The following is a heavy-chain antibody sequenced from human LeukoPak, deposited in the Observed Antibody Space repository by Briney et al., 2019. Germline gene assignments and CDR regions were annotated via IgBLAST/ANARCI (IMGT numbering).Heavy chain of an antibody. CDR3: ARDCDRSGYYCY. Sequence: ASVTVSFKPSGYTFTSYGISWVRQAPGQGLEWMGWISTYNGNTNYAQKLQGRVTMTTDTSTSTAYMDLRSLRSDDTVVYYCARDCDRSGYYCYWGQGTLVTVSS. J-gene: IGHJ4*02. V-gene: IGHV1-18*01. D-gene: IGHD3-22*01. CDR2: ISTYNGNT. CDR1: GYTFTSYG.